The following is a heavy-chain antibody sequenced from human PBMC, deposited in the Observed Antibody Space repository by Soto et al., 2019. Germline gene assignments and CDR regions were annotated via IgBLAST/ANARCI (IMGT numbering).Heavy chain of an antibody. J-gene: IGHJ6*02. CDR3: ARRHNCSSTSCHYYGMDV. CDR1: GGTFSSYA. CDR2: IIPIFGTA. D-gene: IGHD2-2*01. V-gene: IGHV1-69*13. Sequence: GASVKVSCKASGGTFSSYAISWVRQAPGQGLEWMGGIIPIFGTANYAQKFQGRVTITADESTSTAYMELSSLRSEDTAVYYCARRHNCSSTSCHYYGMDVWGQGTTVTVSS.